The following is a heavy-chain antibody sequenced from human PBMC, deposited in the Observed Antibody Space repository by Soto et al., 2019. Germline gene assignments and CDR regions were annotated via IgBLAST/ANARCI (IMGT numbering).Heavy chain of an antibody. D-gene: IGHD3-10*01. CDR1: GGSISSSSYY. J-gene: IGHJ4*02. Sequence: QLQLQESGPGLVKPSETLSLTCTVSGGSISSSSYYWGWIRQPPGKGLEWIGSIYYSGSTYYNPSLKSRVTLSVDTSKNQFSLKLSSVTAADTAVYYCARHGSGSYCLDYWGQGTLVTVSS. CDR3: ARHGSGSYCLDY. V-gene: IGHV4-39*01. CDR2: IYYSGST.